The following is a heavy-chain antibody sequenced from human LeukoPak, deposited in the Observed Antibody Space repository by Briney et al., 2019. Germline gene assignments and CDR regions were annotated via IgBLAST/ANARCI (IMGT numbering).Heavy chain of an antibody. CDR2: IYPGDSDT. J-gene: IGHJ4*02. CDR3: ARLSYDSSGYFETLVYFDY. V-gene: IGHV5-51*01. D-gene: IGHD3-22*01. CDR1: GYSFTSYW. Sequence: GESLQISCKGSGYSFTSYWIGWVRQMPGKGLEWMGIIYPGDSDTRYSPSFQGQVTISADKSISTAYLQWSSLKASDTAMYYCARLSYDSSGYFETLVYFDYWGQGTLVTVSS.